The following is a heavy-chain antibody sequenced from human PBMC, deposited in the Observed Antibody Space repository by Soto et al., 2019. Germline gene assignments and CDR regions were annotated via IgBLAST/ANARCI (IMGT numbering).Heavy chain of an antibody. D-gene: IGHD3-16*02. CDR3: VVYRFRDTWSMLSY. Sequence: SETLPLTCRVSVDSSSDTIYSFGWIRQPAGKGLEWIGSIHYSWTTQFHPSLKTRVTISVETSKNEFSLSLRSVTAADTAVYYCVVYRFRDTWSMLSYWGQRSMVTV. J-gene: IGHJ4*02. CDR1: VDSSSDTIYS. CDR2: IHYSWTT. V-gene: IGHV4-39*01.